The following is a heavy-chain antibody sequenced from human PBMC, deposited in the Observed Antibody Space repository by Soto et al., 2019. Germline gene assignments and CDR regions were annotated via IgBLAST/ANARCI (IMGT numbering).Heavy chain of an antibody. Sequence: QVQLVQSGAEVKKPGASVKVSCKASGYTFTSYAMHWVRQAPGQRLEWMGWINAGNGNTKYSQKFQDRVTITRDTPPSTAYMDLRSLRSEDTAVYYCARGYGGYFHWFDPWGQGTLVIVSS. J-gene: IGHJ5*02. CDR3: ARGYGGYFHWFDP. CDR1: GYTFTSYA. D-gene: IGHD4-17*01. CDR2: INAGNGNT. V-gene: IGHV1-3*01.